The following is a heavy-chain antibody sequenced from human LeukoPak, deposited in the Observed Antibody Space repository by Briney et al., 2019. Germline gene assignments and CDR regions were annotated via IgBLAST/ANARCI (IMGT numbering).Heavy chain of an antibody. D-gene: IGHD6-6*01. CDR1: GYTFTDYY. CDR3: ARARWQLVPYFDS. Sequence: GASVKVSCKASGYTFTDYYMHWVRQAPGQGLEWMGWINPNSGGTNFAQKFQGRVAMTRDTSISTAYMELGSLRSDDTAVYYCARARWQLVPYFDSWGQEPWSPSPQ. CDR2: INPNSGGT. V-gene: IGHV1-2*02. J-gene: IGHJ4*01.